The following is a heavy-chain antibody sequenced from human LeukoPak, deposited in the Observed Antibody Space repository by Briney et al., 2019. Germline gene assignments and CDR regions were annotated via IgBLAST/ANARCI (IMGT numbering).Heavy chain of an antibody. CDR3: ARVNSGYDYYYYYMDV. V-gene: IGHV4-39*07. CDR2: IYHSGST. Sequence: SETLSLTCTVSGGSISSSSYYWGWIRQPPGKGLEWIGSIYHSGSTYYNPSLKSRVTISVDTSKNQFSLKLSSVTAADTAVYYCARVNSGYDYYYYYMDVWGKGTTVTVSS. D-gene: IGHD5-12*01. J-gene: IGHJ6*03. CDR1: GGSISSSSYY.